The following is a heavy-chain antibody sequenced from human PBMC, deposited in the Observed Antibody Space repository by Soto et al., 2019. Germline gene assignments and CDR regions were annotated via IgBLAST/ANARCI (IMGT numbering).Heavy chain of an antibody. J-gene: IGHJ6*02. D-gene: IGHD1-26*01. Sequence: GASVKVSCKASGGAFSSYAISWVRQAPGQGLGWMGGIIPIFGTANYAQKFQGRVTITADESTSTAYMELSSLRSEDTAVYYCARVRGSGRERKGSATNVYYYYGMDVWGQGTTVTVSS. CDR1: GGAFSSYA. V-gene: IGHV1-69*13. CDR3: ARVRGSGRERKGSATNVYYYYGMDV. CDR2: IIPIFGTA.